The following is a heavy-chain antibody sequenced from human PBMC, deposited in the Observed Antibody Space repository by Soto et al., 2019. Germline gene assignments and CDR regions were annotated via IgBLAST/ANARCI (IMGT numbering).Heavy chain of an antibody. CDR3: ARGGHIAVVTDSFDS. CDR2: IHPSGGGS. Sequence: QVQLVQSGAEVKKPGASVKVSCKSSGYPFNTYYLHWVRQAPGQGLEWMGKIHPSGGGSTYAQKFLGRVTMTMDSSTSTVFMELTSLRSADTAVYYCARGGHIAVVTDSFDSWGQGTLVTVSS. D-gene: IGHD2-21*02. V-gene: IGHV1-46*02. J-gene: IGHJ4*02. CDR1: GYPFNTYY.